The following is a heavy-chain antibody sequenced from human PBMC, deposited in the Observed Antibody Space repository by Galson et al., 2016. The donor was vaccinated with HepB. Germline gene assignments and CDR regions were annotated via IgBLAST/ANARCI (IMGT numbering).Heavy chain of an antibody. D-gene: IGHD3-10*01. J-gene: IGHJ4*02. CDR2: IRPQRDGRTP. CDR1: GFTFTKAW. CDR3: YGHLDY. Sequence: SLRLSCAAPGFTFTKAWFTWVRQAPGKGLEWVGRIRPQRDGRTPDYAASVEGRFTISRDDPKNTVYLQMNSLKTEDTALYYCYGHLDYWGRGTLVTVSS. V-gene: IGHV3-15*01.